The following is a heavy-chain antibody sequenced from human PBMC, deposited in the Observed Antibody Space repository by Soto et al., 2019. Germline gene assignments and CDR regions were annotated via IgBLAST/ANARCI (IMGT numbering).Heavy chain of an antibody. CDR2: ISYDGSNK. Sequence: QVQLVESGGGVVQPGRSLRLSCAASGFTFSNYAMHWVRQAPGKGLELVAIISYDGSNKYYAESVKGRFTISRDNPKNTVHLQMSRLRPEDTAVYYCARDLSRGITMIALEIHHWGQGNLVTVSS. J-gene: IGHJ4*01. CDR3: ARDLSRGITMIALEIHH. D-gene: IGHD3-22*01. CDR1: GFTFSNYA. V-gene: IGHV3-30-3*01.